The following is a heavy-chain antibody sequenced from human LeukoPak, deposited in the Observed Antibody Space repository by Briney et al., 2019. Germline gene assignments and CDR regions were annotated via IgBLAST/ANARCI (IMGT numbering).Heavy chain of an antibody. J-gene: IGHJ4*02. CDR1: GFTFSSYA. V-gene: IGHV3-23*01. CDR2: ISGSGGST. CDR3: AKGRGGSGSYSPFDY. D-gene: IGHD3-10*01. Sequence: GGSLRLSCAASGFTFSSYAMSWVRQAPGKGLEWVSAISGSGGSTYYADSVKGRFTISRDNSKNTLYLQMNSPRAEDTAVYYCAKGRGGSGSYSPFDYWGQGTLVTVS.